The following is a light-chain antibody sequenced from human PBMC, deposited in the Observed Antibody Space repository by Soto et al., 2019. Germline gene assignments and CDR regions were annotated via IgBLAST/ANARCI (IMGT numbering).Light chain of an antibody. CDR1: QSVSNY. Sequence: SVLTQSPATLSLSTGERVTISFRASQSVSNYLACYQQKAGQAPRLLVSAASNRATGIPARFSGSGSGTDFTLTISRLEAEDFAVYCCQQYGSSGTFGQGTKV. CDR3: QQYGSSGT. V-gene: IGKV3-20*01. J-gene: IGKJ1*01. CDR2: AAS.